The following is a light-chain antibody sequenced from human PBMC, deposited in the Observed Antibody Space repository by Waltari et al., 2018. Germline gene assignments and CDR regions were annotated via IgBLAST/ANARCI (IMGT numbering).Light chain of an antibody. J-gene: IGKJ2*03. CDR2: RVS. Sequence: DIVLTQTPLSLPVTPGEPASISCRSSQSLLHSNRNTYLYWYLQKPGQPPRLLIYRVSNRFSGVPDRFSGSGSGTDFTLKISRVEAEDVGVYYCMQVLQTPYSFGQGTKVEIK. V-gene: IGKV2-29*02. CDR1: QSLLHSNRNTY. CDR3: MQVLQTPYS.